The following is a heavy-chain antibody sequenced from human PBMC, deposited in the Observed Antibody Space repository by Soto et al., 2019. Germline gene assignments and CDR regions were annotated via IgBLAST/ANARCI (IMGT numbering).Heavy chain of an antibody. CDR3: ARQLHRWSYHYGMDV. D-gene: IGHD6-6*01. J-gene: IGHJ6*02. CDR1: EFTFSSYA. CDR2: ISFDGTNE. Sequence: GGSLRLSCAASEFTFSSYAMHWVRQAPGRGLEWVALISFDGTNEYYADSVKGRFTISRDNSKNMLFLQMDSLRPDDSAMYYCARQLHRWSYHYGMDVWGQGTTVTVSS. V-gene: IGHV3-30-3*01.